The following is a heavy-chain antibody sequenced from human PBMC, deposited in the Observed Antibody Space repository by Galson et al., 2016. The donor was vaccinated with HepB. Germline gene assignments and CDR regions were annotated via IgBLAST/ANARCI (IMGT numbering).Heavy chain of an antibody. CDR2: INPNSGAT. J-gene: IGHJ3*02. D-gene: IGHD3-10*01. V-gene: IGHV1-2*02. CDR3: NSRLLAGDSGGYYHDGFDI. CDR1: GYTFTDYY. Sequence: SVKVSCKASGYTFTDYYMHWVRQAPGQGLEWMGWINPNSGATKYTQKFQGRVTMTRDTSITTAYMELSRPRSDDTAVYYCNSRLLAGDSGGYYHDGFDIWGQGTRVTVSS.